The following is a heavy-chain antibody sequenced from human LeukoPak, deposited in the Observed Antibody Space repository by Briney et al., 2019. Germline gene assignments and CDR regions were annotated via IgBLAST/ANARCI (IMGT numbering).Heavy chain of an antibody. CDR3: ARVGYDFWSAYFDY. D-gene: IGHD3-3*01. CDR2: IWYDGSNK. Sequence: GGSLRLSCAASGFTFSSYGMHWVRQAPGKGLEWVAVIWYDGSNKYYADSVKGRFTISRDNAKNSLYLQMNSLRAEDTAVYYCARVGYDFWSAYFDYWGQGTLVTVSS. V-gene: IGHV3-33*01. J-gene: IGHJ4*02. CDR1: GFTFSSYG.